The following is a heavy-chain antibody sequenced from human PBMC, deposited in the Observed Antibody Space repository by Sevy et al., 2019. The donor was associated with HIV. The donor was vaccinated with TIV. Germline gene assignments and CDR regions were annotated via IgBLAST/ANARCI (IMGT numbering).Heavy chain of an antibody. D-gene: IGHD6-19*01. CDR2: IYSGGST. CDR1: GFTVSSNY. J-gene: IGHJ6*02. Sequence: GGSLRLSCAASGFTVSSNYMSWVRQAPGKGLEWVSVIYSGGSTYYADSVKGRFTISRDNSKNTLYLQMNSLRAEETAVYYCARVMAVAGRGAYYGMDVWGQGTTVTVSS. CDR3: ARVMAVAGRGAYYGMDV. V-gene: IGHV3-53*01.